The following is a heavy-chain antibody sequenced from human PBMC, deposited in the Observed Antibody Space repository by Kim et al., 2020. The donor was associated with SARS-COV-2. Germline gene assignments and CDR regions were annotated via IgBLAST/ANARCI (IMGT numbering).Heavy chain of an antibody. D-gene: IGHD6-13*01. J-gene: IGHJ4*02. Sequence: GGSLRLSCAASGFTFSSYSMNWVRQAPGKGLEWVSSISSSSSYIYYADSVKGRFTISRDNAKNPLYLQMNSLRAEDTAVYYCARDIAAAGPTGFDYWGQGTLVTVSS. CDR2: ISSSSSYI. V-gene: IGHV3-21*01. CDR1: GFTFSSYS. CDR3: ARDIAAAGPTGFDY.